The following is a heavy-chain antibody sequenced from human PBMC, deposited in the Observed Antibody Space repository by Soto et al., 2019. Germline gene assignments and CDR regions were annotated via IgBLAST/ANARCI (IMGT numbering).Heavy chain of an antibody. Sequence: GGSLRLSCTASGFTFGDYAMSWFRQAPGKGLEWVGFIRSKAYGGTTEYAASVKGRFTISRDDSKSIAYLQMNSLKTEDTAVYYCTRGERYFDWFPRKIFDYWGQGTLVTVSS. J-gene: IGHJ4*02. D-gene: IGHD3-9*01. CDR2: IRSKAYGGTT. CDR1: GFTFGDYA. V-gene: IGHV3-49*03. CDR3: TRGERYFDWFPRKIFDY.